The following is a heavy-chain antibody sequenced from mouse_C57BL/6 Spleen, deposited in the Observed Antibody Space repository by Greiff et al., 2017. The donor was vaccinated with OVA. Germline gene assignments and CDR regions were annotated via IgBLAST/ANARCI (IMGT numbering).Heavy chain of an antibody. D-gene: IGHD1-1*02. CDR3: ARGGYSNYYYAMDY. CDR2: INPNNGGT. CDR1: GYTFTDYN. Sequence: EVQLQESGPELVKPGASVKIPCKASGYTFTDYNMDWVKQSHGKSLEWIGDINPNNGGTIYNQKFKGKATLTVDKSSSTAYMELRSLTSEDTAVYYCARGGYSNYYYAMDYWGQGTTLTVSS. V-gene: IGHV1-18*01. J-gene: IGHJ2*01.